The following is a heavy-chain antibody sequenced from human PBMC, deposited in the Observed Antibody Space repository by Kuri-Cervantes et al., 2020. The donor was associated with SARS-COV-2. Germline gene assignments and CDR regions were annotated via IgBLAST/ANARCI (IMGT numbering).Heavy chain of an antibody. Sequence: LRLSCTVAGGSVSSDTYYWSWIRQPRGKGLEWIVYIYYSGSTKYNPSLKSRVTISVDTSKNQFSLKLNSVTAADTAVYYCARDRLERDGDRRYYYYYGMDVWGQGTTVTVSS. CDR2: IYYSGST. CDR3: ARDRLERDGDRRYYYYYGMDV. J-gene: IGHJ6*02. V-gene: IGHV4-61*01. CDR1: GGSVSSDTYY. D-gene: IGHD1-1*01.